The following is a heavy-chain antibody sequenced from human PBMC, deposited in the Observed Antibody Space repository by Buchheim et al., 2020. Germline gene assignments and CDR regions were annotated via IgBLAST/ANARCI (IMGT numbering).Heavy chain of an antibody. D-gene: IGHD3-22*01. CDR2: ISSSGDTL. J-gene: IGHJ4*02. CDR1: GFTFNTYW. Sequence: EVQLVESGGDLVQPGGSLRLSCAASGFTFNTYWMSWVRQAPGKGLEWMSYISSSGDTLYYADSVKGRFSISRDDAKNSLFLQMNSLRAEDTAVYYCAIFSRYFYDSSGFPFDFWGQGAL. V-gene: IGHV3-48*04. CDR3: AIFSRYFYDSSGFPFDF.